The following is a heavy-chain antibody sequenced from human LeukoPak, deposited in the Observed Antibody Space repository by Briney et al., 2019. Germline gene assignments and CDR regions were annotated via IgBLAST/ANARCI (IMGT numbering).Heavy chain of an antibody. Sequence: PGRSLRLSCAASGFTFSSYAMHWVRQASGKGLEWVAVISYDGSNKYYADSVKGRFTISRDNSKNTLYLQMNSLKFEDTAVYYCGDVGSSPWTPYWGQGTLVTVSS. CDR3: GDVGSSPWTPY. J-gene: IGHJ4*02. CDR2: ISYDGSNK. D-gene: IGHD1-26*01. V-gene: IGHV3-30-3*01. CDR1: GFTFSSYA.